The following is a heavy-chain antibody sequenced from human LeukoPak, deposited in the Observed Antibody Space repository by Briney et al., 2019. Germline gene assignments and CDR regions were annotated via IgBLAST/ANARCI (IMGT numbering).Heavy chain of an antibody. CDR1: GGSISSYY. CDR3: ARKWRLTYKFDY. V-gene: IGHV4-59*01. CDR2: IYNSGSV. J-gene: IGHJ4*02. D-gene: IGHD5-12*01. Sequence: SETLSLTCTVSGGSISSYYWSWIRQPPGKGLEWIGYIYNSGSVNYNPSLKSRVTISVDTSKNQFSLKLTSVTAADTAVYFCARKWRLTYKFDYWGQGTLVTVSS.